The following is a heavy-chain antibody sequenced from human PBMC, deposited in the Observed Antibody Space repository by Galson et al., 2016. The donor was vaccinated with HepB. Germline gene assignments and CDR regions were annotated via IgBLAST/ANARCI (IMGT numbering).Heavy chain of an antibody. CDR2: IIPIFGTA. V-gene: IGHV1-69*13. CDR3: ASNPYYYDYMDV. J-gene: IGHJ6*03. Sequence: SVKVSCKASGGTFNNYGISWVRQAPGQGLEWMGGIIPIFGTANYTQRFQGRVTITADESTSTVYMELSRLSSEDTAVYFCASNPYYYDYMDVWGQGTLVTVSS. CDR1: GGTFNNYG.